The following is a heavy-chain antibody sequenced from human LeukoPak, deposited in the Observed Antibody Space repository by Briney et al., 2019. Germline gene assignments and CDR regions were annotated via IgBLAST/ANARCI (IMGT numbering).Heavy chain of an antibody. CDR3: ARDSAAADGDFDY. V-gene: IGHV3-23*01. CDR1: GFSFSDYA. J-gene: IGHJ4*02. CDR2: ISISGDDT. D-gene: IGHD6-13*01. Sequence: GGSLRLSCAASGFSFSDYAMSWVRQAPGKGLEWVSAISISGDDTYYAGSVKGRFIISRDNSKNTLYLQMNSLRVEDTAVYFCARDSAAADGDFDYWGQGTLVTVSS.